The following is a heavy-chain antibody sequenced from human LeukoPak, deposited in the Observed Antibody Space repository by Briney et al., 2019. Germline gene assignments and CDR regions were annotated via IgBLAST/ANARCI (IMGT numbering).Heavy chain of an antibody. V-gene: IGHV3-7*01. CDR1: GFTFSSYW. J-gene: IGHJ4*02. CDR2: IKQDGSEK. Sequence: GGSLRLSCAASGFTFSSYWTSWVRQAPGKGLEWVANIKQDGSEKYYVDSVKGRFTISRDNAKNSLYLQMNSLRAEDTAVYFXXXXXXXXXDSSGNFDYWGQGTLVTVSS. CDR3: XXXXXXXXDSSGNFDY. D-gene: IGHD3-22*01.